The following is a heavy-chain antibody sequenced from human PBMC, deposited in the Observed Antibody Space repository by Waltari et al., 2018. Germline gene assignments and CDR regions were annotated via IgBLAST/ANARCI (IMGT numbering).Heavy chain of an antibody. D-gene: IGHD4-17*01. V-gene: IGHV3-30*03. Sequence: QVQLVESGGGVVQPGRSLRLSCAASGFTFSSYGMHWVRQAPGKGLEWVAVISYDGSNKYYADSVKGRFTISRDNSKNTLYLQMNSLRTEDTALYYCARDGLTVGYGSWFDPWGQGTLVTVSS. CDR1: GFTFSSYG. CDR3: ARDGLTVGYGSWFDP. CDR2: ISYDGSNK. J-gene: IGHJ5*02.